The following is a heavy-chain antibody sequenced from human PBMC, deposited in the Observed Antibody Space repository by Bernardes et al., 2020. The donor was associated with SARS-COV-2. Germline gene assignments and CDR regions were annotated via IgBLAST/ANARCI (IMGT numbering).Heavy chain of an antibody. CDR1: GFTFTNYA. V-gene: IGHV3-23*01. CDR2: ISGSGEGT. Sequence: GGSLRLSCVASGFTFTNYAMSWVRQAPGRGLEWVSSISGSGEGTYYADSVKGRFTISRDQSKNTLYLQMNSLRAEDAAVYYCAKAHYDYVWGSYRYYNRDFDYWGQGTLVTVSS. J-gene: IGHJ4*02. D-gene: IGHD3-16*02. CDR3: AKAHYDYVWGSYRYYNRDFDY.